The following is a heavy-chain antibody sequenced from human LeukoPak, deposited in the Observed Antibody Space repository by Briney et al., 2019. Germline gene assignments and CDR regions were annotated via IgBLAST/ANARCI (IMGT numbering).Heavy chain of an antibody. CDR2: MNPNSGNT. Sequence: ASVKVSCKASGYTFTSYDINWVRQATGQGLEWMGWMNPNSGNTGYAQKFQGRVTMTRNTSISTAYMELSSLRSEDTAVYYCAREGIAAAGTPGWFDPWGQGTLVTVSS. D-gene: IGHD6-13*01. J-gene: IGHJ5*02. CDR3: AREGIAAAGTPGWFDP. CDR1: GYTFTSYD. V-gene: IGHV1-8*01.